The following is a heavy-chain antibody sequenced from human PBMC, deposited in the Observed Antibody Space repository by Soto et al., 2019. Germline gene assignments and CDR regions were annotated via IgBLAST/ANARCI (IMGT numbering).Heavy chain of an antibody. J-gene: IGHJ4*02. CDR1: GFTLSDRY. V-gene: IGHV3-11*01. CDR3: VREANIVARGPFEN. Sequence: PGGSLRLSCVASGFTLSDRYMSWIRQAPGKGLEWVSCSSSSGIFTDYADSVKGRFIMSRDNDKKSLYLQMNSLRVEDTAVYYCVREANIVARGPFENWGQGTLVTVSS. CDR2: SSSSGIFT. D-gene: IGHD5-12*01.